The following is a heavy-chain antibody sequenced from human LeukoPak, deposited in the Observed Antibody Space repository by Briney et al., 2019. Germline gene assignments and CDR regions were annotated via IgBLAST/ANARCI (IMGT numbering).Heavy chain of an antibody. CDR3: ARDRDLDEIYPGYSGYDPDSYFDY. CDR1: GFTFSSYA. J-gene: IGHJ4*02. Sequence: GGSLRLSCAASGFTFSSYAMHWVRQAPGKGLEWVAVISYDGSNKYYADSVKGRFTISRDNSKNTLYLQMNSLRAEDTAVYYCARDRDLDEIYPGYSGYDPDSYFDYWGQGTLVTVSS. CDR2: ISYDGSNK. V-gene: IGHV3-30-3*01. D-gene: IGHD5-12*01.